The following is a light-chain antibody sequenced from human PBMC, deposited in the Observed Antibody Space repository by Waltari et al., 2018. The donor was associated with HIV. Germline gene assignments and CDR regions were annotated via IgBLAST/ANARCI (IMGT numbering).Light chain of an antibody. V-gene: IGLV1-40*01. CDR3: QSYDSSLSGWV. J-gene: IGLJ3*02. CDR1: SSTIGAGYA. Sequence: QSVLTQPPSVSGAPGQRVTISCTGSSSTIGAGYAVHWYQQRPGTAPKLLIYGNNNRPSGVPDRFAGSKSATSASLAITGLQAEDEADYYCQSYDSSLSGWVFGGGTKLTVL. CDR2: GNN.